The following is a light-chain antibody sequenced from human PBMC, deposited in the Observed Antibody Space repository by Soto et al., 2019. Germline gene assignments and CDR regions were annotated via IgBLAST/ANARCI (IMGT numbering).Light chain of an antibody. CDR1: QSVSSN. J-gene: IGKJ1*01. CDR2: STS. CDR3: QQYGGSSWT. Sequence: EIVLTQSPGTLSLSPVEMANLSFSASQSVSSNLAWYQQHPGQPPRLLIYSTSTRATGIPDRFSGSGSGTDFTLTISKLEPGDFALYYCQQYGGSSWTFGQGTKVDIK. V-gene: IGKV3-20*01.